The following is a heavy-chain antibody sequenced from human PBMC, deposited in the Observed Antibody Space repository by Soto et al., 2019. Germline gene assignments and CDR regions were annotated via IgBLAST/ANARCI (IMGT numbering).Heavy chain of an antibody. CDR3: ARGQLPPIYYFDY. CDR2: IYYSGST. V-gene: IGHV4-39*01. Sequence: PSETLSLTCTVSGGSISSSSYYWGWIRQPPGKGLEWIGSIYYSGSTYYNPSLKSRVTISVDTSKNQFSLKLSPVTAADTAVYYCARGQLPPIYYFDYWGQGTLVTVSS. J-gene: IGHJ4*02. CDR1: GGSISSSSYY. D-gene: IGHD6-6*01.